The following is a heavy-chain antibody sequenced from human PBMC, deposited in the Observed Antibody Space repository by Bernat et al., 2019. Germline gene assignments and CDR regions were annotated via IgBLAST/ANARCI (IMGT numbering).Heavy chain of an antibody. CDR3: AREGCSSSSCKPFDP. D-gene: IGHD2-2*01. CDR2: ISTSSSYT. CDR1: GFTFSDYY. V-gene: IGHV3-11*06. Sequence: QVQLVESGGGLVKPGGSLRLSCAASGFTFSDYYMSWIRQAPGKGLEWVSYISTSSSYTNYADSVKGRFTISRDNAKNSLYLQMNSLRAEDTAVYYCAREGCSSSSCKPFDPWGQGTLVTVSS. J-gene: IGHJ5*02.